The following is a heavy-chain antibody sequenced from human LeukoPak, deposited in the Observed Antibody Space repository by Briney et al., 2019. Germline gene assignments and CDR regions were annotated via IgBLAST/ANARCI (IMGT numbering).Heavy chain of an antibody. CDR2: INHSGST. CDR1: GGSFSGYY. J-gene: IGHJ4*02. Sequence: SETLSLTCAVYGGSFSGYYWSWIRQSPGKGLEWIGEINHSGSTNYNPSLKSRVTISVDRSKNQFSLKLSSVTAADTAVYYCAREGLVIIPFDYWGQGTLVTVSS. D-gene: IGHD3-9*01. CDR3: AREGLVIIPFDY. V-gene: IGHV4-34*01.